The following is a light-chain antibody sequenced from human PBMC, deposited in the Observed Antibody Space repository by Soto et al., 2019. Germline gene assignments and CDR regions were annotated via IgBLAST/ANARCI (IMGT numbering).Light chain of an antibody. CDR2: DAS. V-gene: IGKV3-11*01. CDR1: QSVSSY. J-gene: IGKJ5*01. Sequence: ETVLTQSPGTLSLSPGERATLSCRASQSVSSYLAWYQQKPGQAPRLLIYDASNRATGIPARFSGSGSGTDFTLTISSLEPEDFAVYYCQQRSNWPPITFGQGTRLEI. CDR3: QQRSNWPPIT.